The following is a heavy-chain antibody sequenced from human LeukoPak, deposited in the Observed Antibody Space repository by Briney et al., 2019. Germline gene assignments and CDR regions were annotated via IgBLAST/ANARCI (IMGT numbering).Heavy chain of an antibody. D-gene: IGHD2-2*01. Sequence: KPSETLSLTCTVSSGSISGYYWSWIRQPPGKGLEWIGYIYYSGSTYYNPSLKSRVTISVDTSKNQFSLKLSSVTAADTAVYYCARAPGPAATSNWFDPWGQGTLVTVSS. V-gene: IGHV4-30-4*08. CDR2: IYYSGST. J-gene: IGHJ5*02. CDR3: ARAPGPAATSNWFDP. CDR1: SGSISGYY.